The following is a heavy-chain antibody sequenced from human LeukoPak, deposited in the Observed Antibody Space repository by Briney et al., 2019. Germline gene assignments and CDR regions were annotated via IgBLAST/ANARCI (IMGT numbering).Heavy chain of an antibody. Sequence: SETLSLTCTVSGGSISSSSYYWGWIRQPPGKGLEWIGSIYYSGSTYYNPSLKSRVTISVDTSKNQFSLKLSSVTAADTAVYYCARVRPMVRGAYFDYWGQGTLVTVSS. V-gene: IGHV4-39*07. J-gene: IGHJ4*02. D-gene: IGHD3-10*01. CDR3: ARVRPMVRGAYFDY. CDR1: GGSISSSSYY. CDR2: IYYSGST.